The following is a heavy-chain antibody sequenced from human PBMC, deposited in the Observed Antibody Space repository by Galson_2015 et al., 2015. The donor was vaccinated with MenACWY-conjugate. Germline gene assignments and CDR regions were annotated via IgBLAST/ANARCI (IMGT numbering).Heavy chain of an antibody. Sequence: LRLSCATSGFTFNNYDLNWVRQAPGEGLEWVSSISTSSTNIYYADSVKGRFTISRDNAKNSVYLQMNSLRAEDTAVYFCARVVPSAMIHGFDYWGQGTLVTVSS. CDR2: ISTSSTNI. J-gene: IGHJ4*02. V-gene: IGHV3-21*01. CDR3: ARVVPSAMIHGFDY. D-gene: IGHD2-2*01. CDR1: GFTFNNYD.